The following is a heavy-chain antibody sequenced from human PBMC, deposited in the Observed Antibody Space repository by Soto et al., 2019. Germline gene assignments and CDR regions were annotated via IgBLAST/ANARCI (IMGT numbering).Heavy chain of an antibody. V-gene: IGHV1-18*01. D-gene: IGHD6-13*01. CDR1: GYTFTNYA. J-gene: IGHJ4*02. CDR3: ARDLAAAGQFEC. CDR2: ISAYNGNT. Sequence: QVQLVQSGAEVKKPGASVKVSCKASGYTFTNYAFSWVRQAPGQGLEWMGWISAYNGNTNYPQKLQGRVTMTTDTSTSTAYMELRSLRSDDTAVYYCARDLAAAGQFECWGQGTLVTVSS.